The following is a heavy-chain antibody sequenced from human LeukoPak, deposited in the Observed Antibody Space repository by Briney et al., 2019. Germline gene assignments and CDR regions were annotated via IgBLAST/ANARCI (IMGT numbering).Heavy chain of an antibody. CDR2: IYPGDSDT. V-gene: IGHV5-51*01. D-gene: IGHD2-2*01. J-gene: IGHJ5*02. CDR3: ARVYPSHIVVGIGWFDP. CDR1: GYSFTRNW. Sequence: GESLKISCKGSGYSFTRNWIGWVRQMPGKGLEWMGIIYPGDSDTRYSPSFQGQVTISADKSISTAYLQWSSLKASDTAMYYCARVYPSHIVVGIGWFDPWGQGTLVTVSS.